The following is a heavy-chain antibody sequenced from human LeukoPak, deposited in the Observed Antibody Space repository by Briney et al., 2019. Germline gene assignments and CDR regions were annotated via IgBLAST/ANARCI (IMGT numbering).Heavy chain of an antibody. Sequence: GGSLRLSCAAPGFTFSSYSMNWVRQAPGKGLEWVSCVSSSSSYIYYADSVKGRFTISRDNAKNSLYLQMNSLRAEDTAVYYCARAHNWKYGSFDFWGQGTLVTVSS. CDR3: ARAHNWKYGSFDF. J-gene: IGHJ4*02. CDR2: VSSSSSYI. V-gene: IGHV3-21*01. D-gene: IGHD1-7*01. CDR1: GFTFSSYS.